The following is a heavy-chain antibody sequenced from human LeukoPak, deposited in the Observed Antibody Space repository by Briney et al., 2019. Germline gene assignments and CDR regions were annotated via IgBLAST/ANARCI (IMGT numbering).Heavy chain of an antibody. CDR2: ISYDGSNK. D-gene: IGHD6-19*01. CDR3: AKDRIAVAPAEYFQH. CDR1: GFTFSSYA. V-gene: IGHV3-30-3*02. Sequence: PGGSLRLSCAASGFTFSSYAMHWVRQAPGKGLEWVAVISYDGSNKYYADSLKGRFTISRDNAKNSLYLQMNSLRAEDTAVYYCAKDRIAVAPAEYFQHWGQGTLVTVSS. J-gene: IGHJ1*01.